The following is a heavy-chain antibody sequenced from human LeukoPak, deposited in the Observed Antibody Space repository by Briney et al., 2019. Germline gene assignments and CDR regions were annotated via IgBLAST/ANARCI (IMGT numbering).Heavy chain of an antibody. Sequence: GGSLRLSCAASGFTVSSNYMSWVRQAPGKGLEWVSVIYSGGSTYYADSVKGRFTISRDNSKNTLYLQMDSLRAEDTAVYYCARDRGDWGFDYWGQGTLVTVSS. CDR3: ARDRGDWGFDY. V-gene: IGHV3-53*01. CDR2: IYSGGST. D-gene: IGHD3-10*01. J-gene: IGHJ4*02. CDR1: GFTVSSNY.